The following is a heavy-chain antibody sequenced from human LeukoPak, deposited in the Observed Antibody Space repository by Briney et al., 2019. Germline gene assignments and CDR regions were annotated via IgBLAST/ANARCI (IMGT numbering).Heavy chain of an antibody. CDR1: GFTFSSYA. Sequence: GGSLRLSCEATGFTFSSYAMSWVRQAPGKGLEWVSSISGSAYSTYYADSVKGRFTISRDNSKNTLYLQMNSLRAEDTAVYYCAKDSVIGVAAGTDGFDYWGQATLVTVSS. CDR3: AKDSVIGVAAGTDGFDY. D-gene: IGHD6-13*01. J-gene: IGHJ4*02. CDR2: ISGSAYST. V-gene: IGHV3-23*01.